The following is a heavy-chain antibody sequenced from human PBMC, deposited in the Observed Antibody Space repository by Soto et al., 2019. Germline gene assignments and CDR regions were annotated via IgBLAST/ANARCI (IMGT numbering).Heavy chain of an antibody. CDR3: ARGPMDFWSGYNWFDP. CDR2: IKQDGSEK. V-gene: IGHV3-7*01. D-gene: IGHD3-3*01. CDR1: GFTFSSYW. Sequence: GESLKISCAASGFTFSSYWMSWVRQAPGKWLEWVANIKQDGSEKYYVDSVKGRFTISRDNAKNSLYLQMNSLRAEDTAVYYCARGPMDFWSGYNWFDPWGQGPLVTVSS. J-gene: IGHJ5*02.